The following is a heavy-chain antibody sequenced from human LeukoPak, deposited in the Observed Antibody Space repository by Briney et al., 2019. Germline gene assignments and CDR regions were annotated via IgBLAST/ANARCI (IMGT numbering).Heavy chain of an antibody. J-gene: IGHJ2*01. CDR2: TYYRSKWYN. Sequence: SQTLSLTCAISGDSVSSNSAAWNWIRQSPSRGLEWLGSTYYRSKWYNDYAVSVKSRITINPDTSKNQFSPQLNSVTPEDTAVYYCARDSPLTTVTTFPYWYFDLWGRGTLVTVSS. D-gene: IGHD4-17*01. CDR1: GDSVSSNSAA. V-gene: IGHV6-1*01. CDR3: ARDSPLTTVTTFPYWYFDL.